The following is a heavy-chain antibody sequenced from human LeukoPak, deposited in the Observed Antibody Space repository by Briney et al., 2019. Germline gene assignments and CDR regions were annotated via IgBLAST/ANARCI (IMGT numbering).Heavy chain of an antibody. CDR3: AGGSHRLDP. V-gene: IGHV4-59*01. CDR1: GGSISSYY. J-gene: IGHJ5*02. CDR2: IYYSGSA. Sequence: PSETLSLTCTVSGGSISSYYWSWIRQPPGKELAWIGYIYYSGSANYNPSLKSRVTISVDTSKNQFSLKLSSVTAADTAVYYCAGGSHRLDPSGQGTLVTVSS. D-gene: IGHD3-16*01.